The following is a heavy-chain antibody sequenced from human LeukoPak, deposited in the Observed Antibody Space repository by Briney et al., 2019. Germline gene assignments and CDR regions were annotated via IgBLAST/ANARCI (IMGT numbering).Heavy chain of an antibody. Sequence: GASVKVSCKASGYTFTGYYIHWVRQAPGQGLEWMGIINPSGDSTSYAQKFQGRVTMTRDMSTSTVYMELSSLRSEDTAVYYCARVSLLDYGPYFQHWGQGTLVTVSS. CDR1: GYTFTGYY. V-gene: IGHV1-46*01. CDR3: ARVSLLDYGPYFQH. D-gene: IGHD4-17*01. J-gene: IGHJ1*01. CDR2: INPSGDST.